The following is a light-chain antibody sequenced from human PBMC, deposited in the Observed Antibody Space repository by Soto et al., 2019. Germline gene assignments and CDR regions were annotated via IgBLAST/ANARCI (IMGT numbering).Light chain of an antibody. Sequence: QPVLTQSPSASASLGASVKLTCTLSSGHSSYALAWHQQQPEKGPRYLMKLNSDGSHSKGDGIPDRFSGSSSGAERYLTISSLQSEDDADYYCQIWGAGSPFGGGTKLTVL. CDR2: LNSDGSH. V-gene: IGLV4-69*01. CDR3: QIWGAGSP. CDR1: SGHSSYA. J-gene: IGLJ2*01.